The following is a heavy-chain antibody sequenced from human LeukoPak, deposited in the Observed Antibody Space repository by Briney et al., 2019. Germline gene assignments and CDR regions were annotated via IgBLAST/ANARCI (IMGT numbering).Heavy chain of an antibody. J-gene: IGHJ4*02. V-gene: IGHV1-69*04. CDR2: IIPILGIA. CDR3: ARNVDTAMAFVDY. D-gene: IGHD5-18*01. Sequence: AASVKVSCKASGGTFSSYAISWVRQAPGQGLAWMGRIIPILGIANYAQKFQGRVTITADKSTSTAYMELSSLRSEDTAVYYCARNVDTAMAFVDYWGQGTLVTVSS. CDR1: GGTFSSYA.